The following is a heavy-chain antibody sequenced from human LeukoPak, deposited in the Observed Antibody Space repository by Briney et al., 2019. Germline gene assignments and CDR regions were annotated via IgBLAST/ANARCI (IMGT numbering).Heavy chain of an antibody. CDR3: ARGGRWLQLDY. CDR1: GGSISSYY. J-gene: IGHJ4*02. CDR2: IYTSGSI. V-gene: IGHV4-4*07. D-gene: IGHD5-24*01. Sequence: PSETLSLTCTVSGGSISSYYWSWIRQPAGKGLEWIGRIYTSGSINYNPSLKSRVTISVDKSKNQFSLKLSSVTAADTAVYYFARGGRWLQLDYWGQGTLVTVSS.